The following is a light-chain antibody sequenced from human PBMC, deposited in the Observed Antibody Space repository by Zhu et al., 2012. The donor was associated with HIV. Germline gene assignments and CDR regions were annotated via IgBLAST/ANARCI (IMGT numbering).Light chain of an antibody. J-gene: IGKJ1*01. CDR1: QRLNSN. CDR3: QQYNDWPPWT. Sequence: EIVMTQSPATLSVFPGERATLSCRASQRLNSNLAWYQQKPGQAPRLLVYGTSTRATGIPARFSGSGSGTEFTLTISTIQSEDSAVYYCQQYNDWPPWTFGQGTKGGNQT. V-gene: IGKV3-15*01. CDR2: GTS.